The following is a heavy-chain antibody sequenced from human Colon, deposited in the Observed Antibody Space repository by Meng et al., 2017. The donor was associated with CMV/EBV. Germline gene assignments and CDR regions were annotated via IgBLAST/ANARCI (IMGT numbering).Heavy chain of an antibody. Sequence: QVQLQKWGAGLCKPSETLSLTCAVYGGSFIGYYWSWLRQPAGKGLEWIGEINHSGSTNYNPSLKSRVTISVDTSKNQFSLKLSSVTAADTAVYYCARGLYGSGRHQLDYWGQGTLVTVSS. J-gene: IGHJ4*02. V-gene: IGHV4-34*01. CDR3: ARGLYGSGRHQLDY. CDR1: GGSFIGYY. CDR2: INHSGST. D-gene: IGHD3-10*01.